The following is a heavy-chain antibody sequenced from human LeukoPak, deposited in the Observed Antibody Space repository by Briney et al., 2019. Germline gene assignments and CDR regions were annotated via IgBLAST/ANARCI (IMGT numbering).Heavy chain of an antibody. CDR1: GYSFTSYW. V-gene: IGHV5-51*01. CDR3: ARPDYGDTHDAFDI. Sequence: HGESLQISCKGSGYSFTSYWIGWVRQMPGKGLEWVGIIYPGDSDTRYSPSFQGQVTISADESISTAYLQWSSLKASDTAMYYCARPDYGDTHDAFDIWGQGTMVTVSS. J-gene: IGHJ3*02. D-gene: IGHD4-17*01. CDR2: IYPGDSDT.